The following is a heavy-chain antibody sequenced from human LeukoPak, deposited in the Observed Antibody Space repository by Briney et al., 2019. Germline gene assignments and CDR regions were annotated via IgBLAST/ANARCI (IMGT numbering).Heavy chain of an antibody. Sequence: EASVKVSCKASGGTFSSYAISWVRQAPGQGLEWMGGIIPIFGTANYAQKFQGRVTITADESTSTAYMELSSLRSEDTAVYYCARVLEAVAQAYYYYYYMDVWGKGTTVTVSS. CDR1: GGTFSSYA. D-gene: IGHD6-19*01. J-gene: IGHJ6*03. CDR3: ARVLEAVAQAYYYYYYMDV. CDR2: IIPIFGTA. V-gene: IGHV1-69*13.